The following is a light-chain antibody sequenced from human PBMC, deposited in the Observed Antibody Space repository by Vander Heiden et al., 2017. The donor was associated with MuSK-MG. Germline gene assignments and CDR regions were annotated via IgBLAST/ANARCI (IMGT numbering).Light chain of an antibody. Sequence: DIQLTQSPSFVSASVGDRVTIPCRASQGVNNHLAWYQEKPGKAPKLLIYETSTLQSGVPSRFSGSGSGTEFTLTISSLQPEDFAVYFCQHLNGYPITFGGGTTVGIK. CDR3: QHLNGYPIT. CDR1: QGVNNH. CDR2: ETS. V-gene: IGKV1-9*01. J-gene: IGKJ4*01.